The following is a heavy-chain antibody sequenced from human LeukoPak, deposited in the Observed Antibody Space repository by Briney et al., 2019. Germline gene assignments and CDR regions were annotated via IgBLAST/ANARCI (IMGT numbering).Heavy chain of an antibody. V-gene: IGHV1-3*01. CDR2: INAGNGNT. Sequence: ASVKVSCKASGYTFTSYAMHWVRQAPGQRLEWMGWINAGNGNTKYSQKFQGRVTITRDTSASTAYMELSSLRSEDTAVYYCARSGVVQGVIPNNWFDPWGQGTLVTVSS. D-gene: IGHD3-10*01. CDR1: GYTFTSYA. J-gene: IGHJ5*02. CDR3: ARSGVVQGVIPNNWFDP.